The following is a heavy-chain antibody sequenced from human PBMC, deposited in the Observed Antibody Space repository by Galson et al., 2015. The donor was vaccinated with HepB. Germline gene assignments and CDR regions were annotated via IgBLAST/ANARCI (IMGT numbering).Heavy chain of an antibody. CDR3: AHRYYDSSGSYFDY. J-gene: IGHJ4*02. CDR1: GFSLGTSGVG. CDR2: IYWDDDK. Sequence: PALVKPTQTLTLTCTFSGFSLGTSGVGVGWIRQPPGKALEWLALIYWDDDKRYSPSLKSRLTITKDTSKNQVVLTMTNMDPVDTATYYCAHRYYDSSGSYFDYWGQGTLVTVSS. D-gene: IGHD3-22*01. V-gene: IGHV2-5*02.